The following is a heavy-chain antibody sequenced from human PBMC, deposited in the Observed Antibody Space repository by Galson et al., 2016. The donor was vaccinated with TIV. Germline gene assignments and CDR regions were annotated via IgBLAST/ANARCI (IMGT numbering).Heavy chain of an antibody. V-gene: IGHV3-23*01. D-gene: IGHD5-18*01. CDR1: GFRFNSYA. CDR2: IGGTGGST. Sequence: SLRLSCAASGFRFNSYAMNWVRQAPGKGLEWVSSIGGTGGSTYYAVSVKGRFTMSSDSYKDTVYLQMNSLRAEDTAIYFCAKDRQWIPSSLDYWGQGILVTVSS. CDR3: AKDRQWIPSSLDY. J-gene: IGHJ4*02.